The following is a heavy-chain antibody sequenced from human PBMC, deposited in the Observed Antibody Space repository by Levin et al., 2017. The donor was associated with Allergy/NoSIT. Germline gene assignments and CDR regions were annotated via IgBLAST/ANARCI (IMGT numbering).Heavy chain of an antibody. CDR1: GGSFSGYY. J-gene: IGHJ1*01. CDR2: INHSGST. V-gene: IGHV4-34*01. D-gene: IGHD6-19*01. Sequence: SETLSLTCAVYGGSFSGYYWSWIRQPPGKGLEWIGEINHSGSTNYNPSLKSRVTISVDTSKNQFSLKLSSVTAADTAVYYCASPFPYNGGWVPRVLGHWGQGTLVTVSS. CDR3: ASPFPYNGGWVPRVLGH.